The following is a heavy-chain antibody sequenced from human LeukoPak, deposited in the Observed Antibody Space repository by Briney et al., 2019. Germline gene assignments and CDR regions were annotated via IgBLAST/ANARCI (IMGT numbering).Heavy chain of an antibody. CDR1: GGSFSGYY. CDR2: INHSGST. J-gene: IGHJ4*02. D-gene: IGHD2-8*01. V-gene: IGHV4-34*01. Sequence: SETLSLTCAVYGGSFSGYYWSWIRHPPETGLERIGDINHSGSTNYNPSLKSRVTISVDTSKNPFSLKLSSVTDADTVVYYFASGTLRLCLTNGVCFPAYSGQGTLVTVSS. CDR3: ASGTLRLCLTNGVCFPAY.